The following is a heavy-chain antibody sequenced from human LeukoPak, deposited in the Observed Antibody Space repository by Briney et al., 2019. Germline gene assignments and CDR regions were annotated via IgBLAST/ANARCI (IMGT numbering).Heavy chain of an antibody. CDR3: ARATSYGDYVDY. CDR2: IYYSGNT. Sequence: PSETLSLTCTVSGGPISSYHWSWIRQPPGKGLEWIGYIYYSGNTNYNPSLKSRVTISVERSKNQFSLKLSSVTAADTAVYYCARATSYGDYVDYWGQGTLVTVSS. D-gene: IGHD4-17*01. J-gene: IGHJ4*02. CDR1: GGPISSYH. V-gene: IGHV4-59*08.